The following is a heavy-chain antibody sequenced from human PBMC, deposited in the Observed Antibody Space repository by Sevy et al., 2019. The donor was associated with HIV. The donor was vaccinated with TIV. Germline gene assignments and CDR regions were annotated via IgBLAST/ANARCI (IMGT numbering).Heavy chain of an antibody. D-gene: IGHD2-2*01. CDR1: GGSFSGYF. V-gene: IGHV4-34*01. Sequence: SETLSLTCAVYGGSFSGYFWNWIRQSPGKGLEWIGEINHTGTLKYNPSLKSRVTISVDASKNQLSLHLSSVTAADTAIYYCARDRQAYVVVVPSTVPFDYWGQGTLVTVSS. J-gene: IGHJ4*02. CDR3: ARDRQAYVVVVPSTVPFDY. CDR2: INHTGTL.